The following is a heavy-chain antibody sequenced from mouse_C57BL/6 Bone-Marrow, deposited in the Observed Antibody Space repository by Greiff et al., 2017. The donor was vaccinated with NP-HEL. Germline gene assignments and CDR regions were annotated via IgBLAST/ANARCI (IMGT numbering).Heavy chain of an antibody. J-gene: IGHJ2*01. CDR1: GFTLPDYY. D-gene: IGHD1-1*01. CDR2: IRNKANGYTT. CDR3: ARSYYGFDY. V-gene: IGHV7-3*01. Sequence: EVQRVESGGGLVQPGGSLSLSCAASGFTLPDYYMSWVRLPPGKALVWLGFIRNKANGYTTEDSSSVKGRFTISRDNSQSSLYLQMNALRAEDSATYYCARSYYGFDYWGQGTTLTVSS.